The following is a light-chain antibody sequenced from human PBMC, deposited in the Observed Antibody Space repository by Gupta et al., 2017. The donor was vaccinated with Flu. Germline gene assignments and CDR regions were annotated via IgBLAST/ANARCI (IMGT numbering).Light chain of an antibody. CDR1: QGRLHSNGVTF. Sequence: VTPGQPASISSKSSQGRLHSNGVTFFYRHVHEPGQPLHLLVFDISERDFPVGDRFSGCGSGTDFTLRINRVEAEAVGIYYCSRTLPIPYSFGQGTKLEIK. CDR2: DIS. CDR3: SRTLPIPYS. J-gene: IGKJ2*03. V-gene: IGKV2D-29*01.